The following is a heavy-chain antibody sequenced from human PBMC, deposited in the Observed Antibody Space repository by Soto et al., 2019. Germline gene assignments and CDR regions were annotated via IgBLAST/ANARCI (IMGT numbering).Heavy chain of an antibody. D-gene: IGHD4-17*01. J-gene: IGHJ6*02. Sequence: GGSLRISCATSGFTFSGCVMHWVRQASGKGLEWVGHIRNKANNYAAAYAGSLKGRFTISRDDSKNTAYLQMDTLKTEDTAVYYCARSYGDDYYFGLDVWGQGTTVTVSS. CDR3: ARSYGDDYYFGLDV. CDR2: IRNKANNYAA. CDR1: GFTFSGCV. V-gene: IGHV3-73*01.